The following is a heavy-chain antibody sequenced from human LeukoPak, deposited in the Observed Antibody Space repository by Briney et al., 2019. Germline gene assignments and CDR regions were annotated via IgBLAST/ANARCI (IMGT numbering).Heavy chain of an antibody. V-gene: IGHV4-59*11. CDR3: ARGRRDPL. Sequence: SETLSLTCTVSGSPISGHYWSWIRQPPGKGLEWIGHIYYNGDTDYNPSLKSRVTMSVDMSRSQISLNLNSVTAADTAVYYCARGRRDPLWGRGTLVTVSS. CDR2: IYYNGDT. CDR1: GSPISGHY. J-gene: IGHJ2*01. D-gene: IGHD5-24*01.